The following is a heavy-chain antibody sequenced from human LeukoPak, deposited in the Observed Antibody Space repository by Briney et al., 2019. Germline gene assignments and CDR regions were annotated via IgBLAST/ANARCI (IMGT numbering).Heavy chain of an antibody. CDR2: ISASGGST. J-gene: IGHJ4*02. CDR1: GFTFSSSA. CDR3: AKDLGSVVTPPSLDY. D-gene: IGHD4-23*01. Sequence: PGGSLRLSCAASGFTFSSSAMSWVRQVPGKGLEWVSGISASGGSTYYADSVRGRFTISRDNSKNTLYVQMNSLRDEDTAVYYCAKDLGSVVTPPSLDYWGQGTLVTVSS. V-gene: IGHV3-23*01.